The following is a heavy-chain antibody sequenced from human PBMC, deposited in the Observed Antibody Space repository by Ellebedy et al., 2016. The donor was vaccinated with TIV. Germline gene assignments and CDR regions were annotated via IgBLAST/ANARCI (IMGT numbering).Heavy chain of an antibody. Sequence: MPSETLSLTCTVSGASIKNYYLTWIRQPPGKGLEWIGFIFYSGYTNYNPSLKSRVTISVDTSKNQFSLNLSSVTAADTARYYCARSRGISSGSPFDSWGQGTPVTVSS. V-gene: IGHV4-59*01. CDR2: IFYSGYT. CDR1: GASIKNYY. J-gene: IGHJ4*02. D-gene: IGHD6-6*01. CDR3: ARSRGISSGSPFDS.